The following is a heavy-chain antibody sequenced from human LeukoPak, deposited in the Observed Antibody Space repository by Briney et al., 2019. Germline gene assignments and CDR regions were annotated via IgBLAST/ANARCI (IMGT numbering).Heavy chain of an antibody. J-gene: IGHJ3*02. CDR2: ISGSGGST. Sequence: GGSLRLSCAASGFTFDDYAMHWVRQAPGKGLEWVSAISGSGGSTYYADSVKGRFTISRDNSKNTLYLQMNSLRAEDTAVYYCAKDRLLWFGEPRNDAFDIWGQGTMVTVSS. V-gene: IGHV3-23*01. CDR1: GFTFDDYA. D-gene: IGHD3-10*01. CDR3: AKDRLLWFGEPRNDAFDI.